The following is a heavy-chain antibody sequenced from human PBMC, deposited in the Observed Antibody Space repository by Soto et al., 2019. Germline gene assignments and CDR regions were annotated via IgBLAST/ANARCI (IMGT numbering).Heavy chain of an antibody. CDR2: IYPRDSDT. CDR1: GYSFTNYW. V-gene: IGHV5-51*01. D-gene: IGHD6-13*01. J-gene: IGHJ4*02. Sequence: PGESLKISCKASGYSFTNYWIGWVRQMPGKGLEWMGVIYPRDSDTTYSPSFQGHVTISADKSINTAYLQWNSLKASDTAMYYCARQGAVAGPGDFWGQRTLVTVS. CDR3: ARQGAVAGPGDF.